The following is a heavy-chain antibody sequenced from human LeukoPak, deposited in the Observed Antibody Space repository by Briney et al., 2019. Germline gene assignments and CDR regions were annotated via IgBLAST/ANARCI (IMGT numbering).Heavy chain of an antibody. D-gene: IGHD6-19*01. CDR3: TTVLTIVLPVAVAGGSDY. CDR2: IKSKTDGGTT. Sequence: GGSLRLSCAASGFTFNNAWMSWVRQAPGKGLEWVGRIKSKTDGGTTDYAAPVKGRFTISRDDSKNTLYLQMNSLKTEDTAVYYCTTVLTIVLPVAVAGGSDYWGQGTLVTVSS. J-gene: IGHJ4*02. CDR1: GFTFNNAW. V-gene: IGHV3-15*01.